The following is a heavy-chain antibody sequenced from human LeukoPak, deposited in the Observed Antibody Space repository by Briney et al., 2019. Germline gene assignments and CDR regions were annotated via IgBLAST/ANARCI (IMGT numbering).Heavy chain of an antibody. D-gene: IGHD1/OR15-1a*01. V-gene: IGHV3-33*08. J-gene: IGHJ5*02. CDR2: IWHDGNRK. CDR3: TRAAGITGTSRDNWFDP. CDR1: GFTFSSYA. Sequence: GGSLRLSCAASGFTFSSYAMHWVRRAPGKGLEWVASIWHDGNRKYHADSVEGRFTISRDNSKNTVYVQMNSLRADDTAVYYCTRAAGITGTSRDNWFDPWGQGTLVTVSS.